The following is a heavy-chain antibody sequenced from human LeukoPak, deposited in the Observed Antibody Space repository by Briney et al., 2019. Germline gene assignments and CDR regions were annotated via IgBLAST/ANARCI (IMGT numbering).Heavy chain of an antibody. CDR2: INPNSGGT. Sequence: ASVKVSCKASGYTFTGYYMHWVRQAPGQGLEWMGWINPNSGGTNYAQKFQGRVTMTTDTSISTAYMELSRLRSDDTAVYYCARAQEYYDSSGYPSNWFDPWGQGTLVTVSS. CDR3: ARAQEYYDSSGYPSNWFDP. CDR1: GYTFTGYY. D-gene: IGHD3-22*01. V-gene: IGHV1-2*02. J-gene: IGHJ5*02.